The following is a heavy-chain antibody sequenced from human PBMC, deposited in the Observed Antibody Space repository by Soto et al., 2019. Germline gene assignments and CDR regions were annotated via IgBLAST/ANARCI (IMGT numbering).Heavy chain of an antibody. CDR1: AFPFNRYA. V-gene: IGHV3-30*04. Sequence: QVQLVESGGGVVQPGRSLGLSCAASAFPFNRYAMHWVRQAPGNGLEWVAFISYDGRDKSYADSVKGRFTISRDNSKSTLYLQMNTLRPEDTAVYYCATEGGGIDTDAFDIWGQGTMVTVSS. D-gene: IGHD3-16*01. J-gene: IGHJ3*02. CDR3: ATEGGGIDTDAFDI. CDR2: ISYDGRDK.